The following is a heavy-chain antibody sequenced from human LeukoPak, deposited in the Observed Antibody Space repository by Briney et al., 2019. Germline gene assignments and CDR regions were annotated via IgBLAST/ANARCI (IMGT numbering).Heavy chain of an antibody. J-gene: IGHJ4*02. CDR1: GGSIRSYY. CDR3: ARARGGEYFDY. V-gene: IGHV4-59*01. D-gene: IGHD3-10*01. CDR2: IYSSGST. Sequence: SETLSLTCTVSGGSIRSYYWSWIRQPPGKGLEWIGYIYSSGSTNYNPSLKSRVTISVDTSKNQFSLKLSSVTAADTAVYYCARARGGEYFDYWGQGTLVTVSS.